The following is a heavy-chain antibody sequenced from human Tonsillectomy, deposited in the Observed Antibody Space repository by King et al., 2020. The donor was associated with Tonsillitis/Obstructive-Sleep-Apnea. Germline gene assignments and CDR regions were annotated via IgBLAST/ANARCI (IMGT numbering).Heavy chain of an antibody. V-gene: IGHV1-18*01. J-gene: IGHJ4*01. CDR2: ISPYNGKT. CDR1: GYTFTTYG. CDR3: AREGRVEYYENRGYHYGGIDY. D-gene: IGHD3-16*01. Sequence: QLVQSGGEVKKPGASVKVSCKASGYTFTTYGVSWVRQAPGQGLEWMGWISPYNGKTIYTQRLQARVTMTTDKATSTAYMELRSLRSDDTAVYYCAREGRVEYYENRGYHYGGIDYWGHGTLVTASS.